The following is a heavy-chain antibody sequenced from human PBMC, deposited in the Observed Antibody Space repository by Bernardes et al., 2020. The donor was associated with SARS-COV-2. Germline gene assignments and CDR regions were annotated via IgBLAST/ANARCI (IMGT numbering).Heavy chain of an antibody. D-gene: IGHD2-2*01. CDR2: IYSGGST. Sequence: GRSLRLSCAASGFTVSSNYMTWVRQAPGKGLEWVSVIYSGGSTYYTDSVKGRFTISRDNSKNILFLQMNDLRAEDTAIYYCATSHCSSATCFYYYGLDVWGQGTTVTVSS. V-gene: IGHV3-53*01. CDR1: GFTVSSNY. J-gene: IGHJ6*02. CDR3: ATSHCSSATCFYYYGLDV.